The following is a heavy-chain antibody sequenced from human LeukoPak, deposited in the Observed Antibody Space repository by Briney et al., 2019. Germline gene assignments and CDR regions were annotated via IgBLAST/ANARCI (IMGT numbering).Heavy chain of an antibody. D-gene: IGHD6-19*01. CDR3: ARPYSSGWSSDAFDI. V-gene: IGHV4-59*01. CDR2: IYYSGST. J-gene: IGHJ3*02. Sequence: PSETLSLTCTVSGGSISSYYWSWLRQPPGKGLEWIGYIYYSGSTNYNPSLKSRVTISVDTSKNQFSLKLSSVTAADTAVYYCARPYSSGWSSDAFDIWGQGTMVTVSS. CDR1: GGSISSYY.